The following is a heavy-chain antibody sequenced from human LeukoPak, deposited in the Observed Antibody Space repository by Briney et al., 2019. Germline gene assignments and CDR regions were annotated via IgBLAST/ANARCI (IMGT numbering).Heavy chain of an antibody. CDR1: GYTFTSYG. CDR3: AKEFYTTGGTVMDSQYYYYYGLDV. CDR2: ISAYNGNT. D-gene: IGHD2-2*02. Sequence: ASVKVSCKASGYTFTSYGISWVRQAPGQGLEWMGWISAYNGNTNYAQKLQGRVTMTTDTSTSTVYMELSSLRSDDTAVYYCAKEFYTTGGTVMDSQYYYYYGLDVWGQGTTVTVSS. V-gene: IGHV1-18*01. J-gene: IGHJ6*02.